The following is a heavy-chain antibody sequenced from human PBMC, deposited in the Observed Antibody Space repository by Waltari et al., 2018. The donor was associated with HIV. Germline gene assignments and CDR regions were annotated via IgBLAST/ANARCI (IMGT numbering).Heavy chain of an antibody. J-gene: IGHJ6*02. CDR3: ARDVKGYGAGERCFYGMDV. Sequence: QVQLVESGGGVVQPGRSLRLSCAASGFTVRNYGMHWVRQAPGKGLEWVAVVWQDGSNKYYGDSVKGRFTIPRDNSKNTLELQMNSLRAEYTAVYYCARDVKGYGAGERCFYGMDVGGQGTTVTVSS. V-gene: IGHV3-33*01. CDR2: VWQDGSNK. D-gene: IGHD2-8*02. CDR1: GFTVRNYG.